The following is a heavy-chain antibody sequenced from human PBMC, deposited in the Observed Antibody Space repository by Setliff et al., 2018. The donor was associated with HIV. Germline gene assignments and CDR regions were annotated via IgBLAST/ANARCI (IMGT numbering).Heavy chain of an antibody. CDR1: RFTFNDYW. Sequence: PGGSLRLSCVASRFTFNDYWMSWVRQAPGKGLEWVSVIYVGDTTYYADSVKGRFTISRDNSKNTLYLQMNSLRAEDTAVYYCARDTPNIGIDHWGQGILVT. CDR2: IYVGDTT. V-gene: IGHV3-53*01. J-gene: IGHJ4*02. CDR3: ARDTPNIGIDH. D-gene: IGHD1-26*01.